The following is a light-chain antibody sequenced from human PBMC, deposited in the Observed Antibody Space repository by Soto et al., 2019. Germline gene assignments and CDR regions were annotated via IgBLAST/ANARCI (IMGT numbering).Light chain of an antibody. CDR1: QSVSSSY. CDR2: GAS. CDR3: QQYGSSPPT. Sequence: IVLTQSPGALSLSPGERATLSCRASQSVSSSYIAWYQQKAGQAPRLLIYGASSRAIGIPDRFSGSGSGTDFTLTISSLEPEDFAVYCCQQYGSSPPTFGQGTKVDIK. V-gene: IGKV3-20*01. J-gene: IGKJ1*01.